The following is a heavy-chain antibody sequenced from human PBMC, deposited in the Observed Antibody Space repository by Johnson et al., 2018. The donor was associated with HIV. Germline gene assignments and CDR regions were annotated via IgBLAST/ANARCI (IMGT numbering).Heavy chain of an antibody. CDR3: AKLLGIYTYQDAFDI. Sequence: VQPVESGGGLIQPGRSLRPSSPPSRLTVSSNSMSWVRQAPGHGLAWLSVIYSGARTSYADSVNCRFTISRDNSKNTLYLQMNSLRAEDTAVYYCAKLLGIYTYQDAFDIWGQGTMVTVSS. CDR2: IYSGART. J-gene: IGHJ3*02. CDR1: RLTVSSNS. D-gene: IGHD5-12*01. V-gene: IGHV3-66*03.